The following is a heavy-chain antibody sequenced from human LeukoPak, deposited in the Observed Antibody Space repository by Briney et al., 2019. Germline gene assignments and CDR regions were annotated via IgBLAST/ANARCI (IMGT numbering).Heavy chain of an antibody. CDR1: GFTVSSNY. V-gene: IGHV3-66*01. CDR3: ARDAIDYDSIEYFQH. Sequence: GGSLRLSCAASGFTVSSNYMSWVRQAPGKGLEWVSVIYSGGSTYYADSVKGRFTISRDNSKNTLYLQMNSLRAEDTAVYYRARDAIDYDSIEYFQHWGQGTLVTVSS. D-gene: IGHD4-17*01. CDR2: IYSGGST. J-gene: IGHJ1*01.